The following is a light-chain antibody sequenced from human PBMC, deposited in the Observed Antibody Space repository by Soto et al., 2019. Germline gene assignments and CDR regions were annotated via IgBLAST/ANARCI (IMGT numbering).Light chain of an antibody. CDR3: QSYDSSLSGPV. J-gene: IGLJ1*01. CDR1: SSNIGAGYD. V-gene: IGLV1-40*01. CDR2: GNS. Sequence: QSVMTQAPSVSGAPGQRVTISCTGSSSNIGAGYDVHWYQQLPGTAPKLLIYGNSNRPSGVPDRFSGSKSGTSASLAITGLQAEDEADYYCQSYDSSLSGPVFGTGTKLTVL.